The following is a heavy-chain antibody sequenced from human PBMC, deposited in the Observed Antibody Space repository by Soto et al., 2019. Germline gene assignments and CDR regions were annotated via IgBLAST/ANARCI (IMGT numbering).Heavy chain of an antibody. Sequence: GGSLRLSCAASGFTFSSYGMHWVRQAPGKGLEWVAVIWYDGSNKYYADSVKGRFTISRDNAKNTLYLQMNSLRAEDTAVYYCARVPRCSGGSCYAVSFDYWGQGTLVTVSS. CDR3: ARVPRCSGGSCYAVSFDY. J-gene: IGHJ4*02. CDR1: GFTFSSYG. CDR2: IWYDGSNK. V-gene: IGHV3-33*01. D-gene: IGHD2-15*01.